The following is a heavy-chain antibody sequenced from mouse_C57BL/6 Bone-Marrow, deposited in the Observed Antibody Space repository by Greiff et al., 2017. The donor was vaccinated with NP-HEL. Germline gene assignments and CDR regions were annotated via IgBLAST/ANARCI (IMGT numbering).Heavy chain of an antibody. V-gene: IGHV5-16*01. CDR2: INYDGSST. J-gene: IGHJ2*01. D-gene: IGHD1-1*02. CDR1: GFTFSDYY. Sequence: EVQRVESEGGLVQPGSSMKLSCTASGFTFSDYYMAWVRQVPEKGLEWVANINYDGSSTYYLDSLKSRFIISRDNAKNILYLQMSSLTSEDTATYYCARGWYYFDYWGQGTTLTVSS. CDR3: ARGWYYFDY.